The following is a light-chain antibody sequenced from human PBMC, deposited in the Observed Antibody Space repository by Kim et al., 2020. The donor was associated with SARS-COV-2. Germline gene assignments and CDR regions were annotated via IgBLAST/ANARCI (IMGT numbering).Light chain of an antibody. CDR2: AVS. CDR3: SSYTRSSTNYV. V-gene: IGLV2-14*03. Sequence: QSFTISCPGTSSDVGSYDYVSWYQQHPGKAPKLMIYAVSNRPSGVSNRFSGSKSANTASLTISGLQAEDEADYYCSSYTRSSTNYVFGTGTKVTVL. CDR1: SSDVGSYDY. J-gene: IGLJ1*01.